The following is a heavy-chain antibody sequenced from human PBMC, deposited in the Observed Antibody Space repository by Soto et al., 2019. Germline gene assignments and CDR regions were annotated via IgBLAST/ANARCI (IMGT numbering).Heavy chain of an antibody. Sequence: PSETLSLTCAVYGGSLSGYYWSWIRQPPGKGLEWIGEIFHGGSTNYSPSLKSRVTISVDTSKNQFSLELSSVTAADTAVYYCARPHYDSNTFYYYFESWGQGALVTVSS. CDR1: GGSLSGYY. V-gene: IGHV4-34*12. D-gene: IGHD3-22*01. CDR3: ARPHYDSNTFYYYFES. J-gene: IGHJ4*02. CDR2: IFHGGST.